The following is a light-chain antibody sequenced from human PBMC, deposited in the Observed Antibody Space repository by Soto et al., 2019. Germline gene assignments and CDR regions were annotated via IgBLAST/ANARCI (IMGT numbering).Light chain of an antibody. CDR3: QQRKSYPIT. J-gene: IGKJ5*01. V-gene: IGKV1-9*01. CDR1: QDINTY. CDR2: AAS. Sequence: DLQLNQSPSFLSASVGDRVTITCRASQDINTYLAWYQQKPGKAPKLLIFAASTLQNGVPSRFSSSGSGTEFTVTITSLQPEDFATYYCQQRKSYPITFGQGTRLEIK.